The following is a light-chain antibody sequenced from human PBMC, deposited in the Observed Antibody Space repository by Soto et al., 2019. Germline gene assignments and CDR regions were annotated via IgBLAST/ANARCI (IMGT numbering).Light chain of an antibody. Sequence: EIVWTQSPGTLSLSPGERATLFCRASQSVNSTFLARYQQKPGQAPRLLIYSASSRATGIPDRFSGSGSGTDFTLTISRLEPEDFAVYYCHQYGSSPLTFGPGTKVDIK. CDR2: SAS. J-gene: IGKJ3*01. CDR3: HQYGSSPLT. CDR1: QSVNSTF. V-gene: IGKV3-20*01.